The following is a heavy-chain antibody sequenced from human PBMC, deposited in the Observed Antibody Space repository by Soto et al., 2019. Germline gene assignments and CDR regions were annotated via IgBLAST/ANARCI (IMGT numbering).Heavy chain of an antibody. CDR1: GFTFVSYG. CDR3: AKESRYSSGWSDY. J-gene: IGHJ4*02. V-gene: IGHV3-23*01. CDR2: ISGSGGST. D-gene: IGHD6-19*01. Sequence: GGSIRLSRAASGFTFVSYGMSWVRQNPGKGLEWVSAISGSGGSTYYADSVKGRFTISRDNSKNTLYLQMNSLRAEDTAVYYCAKESRYSSGWSDYWGQGTLVTVSS.